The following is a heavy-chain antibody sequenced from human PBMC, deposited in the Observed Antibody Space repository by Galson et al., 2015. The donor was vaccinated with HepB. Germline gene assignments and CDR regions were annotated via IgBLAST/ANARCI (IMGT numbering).Heavy chain of an antibody. CDR2: IYYSGST. V-gene: IGHV4-59*08. CDR3: ARWGGIWSGYHNWFDP. Sequence: ETLSLTCTVSGGSISSYYWSWIRQPPGKGLEWIGYIYYSGSTNYNPSLKSRVTILVDTSKNQFSLKLSSVTAADTAVYYCARWGGIWSGYHNWFDPWGQGTLVTVSS. CDR1: GGSISSYY. J-gene: IGHJ5*02. D-gene: IGHD3-3*01.